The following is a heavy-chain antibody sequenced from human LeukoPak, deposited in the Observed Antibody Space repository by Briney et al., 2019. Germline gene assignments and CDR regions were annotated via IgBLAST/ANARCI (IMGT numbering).Heavy chain of an antibody. CDR1: GFTFSSYA. Sequence: PGGSLRLSCAASGFTFSSYAMHWVRQAPGKGLEWVAVIWYDGSNKYYADSVKGRFTISRDNSKNTLYLQMNSLRAEDTAVYYCASKIAVAGTHDAFDIWGQGTMVTVSS. CDR2: IWYDGSNK. D-gene: IGHD6-19*01. CDR3: ASKIAVAGTHDAFDI. J-gene: IGHJ3*02. V-gene: IGHV3-33*08.